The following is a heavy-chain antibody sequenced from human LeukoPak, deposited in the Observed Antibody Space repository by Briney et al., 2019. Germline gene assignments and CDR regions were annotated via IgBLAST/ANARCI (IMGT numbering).Heavy chain of an antibody. CDR1: GYTFTSYY. CDR2: INPSGGST. V-gene: IGHV1-46*01. D-gene: IGHD3-22*01. Sequence: GASVKVSCKASGYTFTSYYMHWVRQAPGQGLEWMGIINPSGGSTNYAQKLQGRVTMTTDTSTSTAYMELRSLRSDDTAVYYCAREGSYYDSSGYYYFGWFDPWGQGTLVTVSS. CDR3: AREGSYYDSSGYYYFGWFDP. J-gene: IGHJ5*02.